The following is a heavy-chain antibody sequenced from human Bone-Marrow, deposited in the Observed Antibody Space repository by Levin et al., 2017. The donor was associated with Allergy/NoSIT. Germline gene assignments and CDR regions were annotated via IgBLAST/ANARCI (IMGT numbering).Heavy chain of an antibody. CDR1: GYTFTNFA. V-gene: IGHV1-18*01. J-gene: IGHJ6*03. CDR2: ISAYNGNT. Sequence: ASVKVSCKASGYTFTNFAIGWVRQAPGQGLEWMGWISAYNGNTIYAPRLQGRVTMTTDTSTTTVYMELRSLRSDDTAVDYCARGRDYYYYMDVWGKGTTVIVSS. CDR3: ARGRDYYYYMDV.